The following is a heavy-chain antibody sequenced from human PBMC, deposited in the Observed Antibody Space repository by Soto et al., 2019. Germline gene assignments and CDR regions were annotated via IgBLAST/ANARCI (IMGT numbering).Heavy chain of an antibody. CDR1: GGTFSSYA. CDR3: ARVRWQHSYGMDV. D-gene: IGHD6-13*01. V-gene: IGHV1-69*13. CDR2: IIPIFGTA. Sequence: AASVKVSCKASGGTFSSYAISWVRQAPGQGLEWMGGIIPIFGTANYAQKFQGRVTITADESTSTAYMELSSLRSEDTAVYYCARVRWQHSYGMDVWGQGTTVTVS. J-gene: IGHJ6*02.